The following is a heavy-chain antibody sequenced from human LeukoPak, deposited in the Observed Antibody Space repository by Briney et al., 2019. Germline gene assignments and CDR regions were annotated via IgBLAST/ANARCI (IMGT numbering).Heavy chain of an antibody. J-gene: IGHJ4*02. CDR1: GGSFSGYY. CDR2: INHSGST. D-gene: IGHD3-22*01. CDR3: ARDRYYYDSSARYFDC. Sequence: SETLSLTCAVYGGSFSGYYWSWIRQPPGKGLEWIGEINHSGSTNYNPSLKSRVTISVDTSKNQFSPKLSSVTAADTAVYYCARDRYYYDSSARYFDCWGQGTLVTVSS. V-gene: IGHV4-34*01.